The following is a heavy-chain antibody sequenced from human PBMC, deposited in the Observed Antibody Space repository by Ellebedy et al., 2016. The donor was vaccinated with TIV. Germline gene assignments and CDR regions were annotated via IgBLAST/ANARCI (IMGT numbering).Heavy chain of an antibody. CDR1: GFTFSDYY. D-gene: IGHD6-19*01. Sequence: PGGSLRLSCAASGFTFSDYYMSWIRQAPGKGLEWVSYISSSTVYTDYADSVKGRFTISRDNAKNSLYLQMNSLTAEDTAVYYCARDSPTVVVSGKASYGMDVWGQGTTVTVSS. CDR3: ARDSPTVVVSGKASYGMDV. J-gene: IGHJ6*02. CDR2: ISSSTVYT. V-gene: IGHV3-11*06.